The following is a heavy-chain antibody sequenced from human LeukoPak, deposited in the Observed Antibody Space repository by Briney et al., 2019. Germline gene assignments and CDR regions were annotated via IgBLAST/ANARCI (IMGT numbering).Heavy chain of an antibody. J-gene: IGHJ1*01. D-gene: IGHD6-13*01. CDR3: AKGVPGIVAAGTPTEYFQH. V-gene: IGHV3-30*02. Sequence: PGGSLRLSCAASGFTFSNYGMHWVRQAPGKGLEWVAAIWHDGSDTYYADSVKGRLIISRDDSKNTLYLQMNSLRAEDTAVYYCAKGVPGIVAAGTPTEYFQHWGQGTLVTVSS. CDR1: GFTFSNYG. CDR2: IWHDGSDT.